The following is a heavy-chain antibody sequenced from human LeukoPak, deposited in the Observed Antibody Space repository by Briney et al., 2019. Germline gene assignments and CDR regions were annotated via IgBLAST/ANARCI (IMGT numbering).Heavy chain of an antibody. CDR1: GFAFSGYD. J-gene: IGHJ6*02. Sequence: GGSLRLSCAVSGFAFSGYDMHWIRQVTGKGLELVSAILASGDTFYADSVKGRFTISRTNAESSLYLQMSSLRAGDTAVYYCTRVGLRGVTGDYHALDVWGQGTTVTVSS. CDR3: TRVGLRGVTGDYHALDV. V-gene: IGHV3-13*01. CDR2: ILASGDT. D-gene: IGHD2-21*02.